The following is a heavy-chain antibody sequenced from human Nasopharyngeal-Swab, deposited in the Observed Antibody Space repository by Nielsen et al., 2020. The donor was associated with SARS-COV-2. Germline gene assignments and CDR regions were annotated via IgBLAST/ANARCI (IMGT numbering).Heavy chain of an antibody. CDR3: ARSKLVVPAAEPIDDAFDI. J-gene: IGHJ3*02. V-gene: IGHV1-46*01. CDR1: GYTFTSYY. Sequence: ASVKVSCKASGYTFTSYYMHWVRQAPGQGLEWMGIINPSGGSTSYAQKFQGRVTMTRDTSTSTVYMELRSLRSDDTAVYYCARSKLVVPAAEPIDDAFDIWGQGTMVTVSS. D-gene: IGHD2-2*01. CDR2: INPSGGST.